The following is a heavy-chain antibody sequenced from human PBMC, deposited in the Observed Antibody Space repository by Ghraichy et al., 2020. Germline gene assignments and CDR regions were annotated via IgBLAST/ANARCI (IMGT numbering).Heavy chain of an antibody. CDR3: ARAPGVVVVAATSYYYYYMDV. CDR1: GGSISSYY. CDR2: IYYSGST. J-gene: IGHJ6*03. V-gene: IGHV4-59*01. D-gene: IGHD2-15*01. Sequence: SETLSLTCTVSGGSISSYYWSWIRQPPGKGLEWIGYIYYSGSTNYNPSLKSRVTISVDTSKNQFSLKLSSVTAADTAVYYCARAPGVVVVAATSYYYYYMDVWGKGTTVTVSS.